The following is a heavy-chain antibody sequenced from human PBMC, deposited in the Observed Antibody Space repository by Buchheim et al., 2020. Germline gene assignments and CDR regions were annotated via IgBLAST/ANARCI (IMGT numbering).Heavy chain of an antibody. J-gene: IGHJ6*02. V-gene: IGHV4-34*01. D-gene: IGHD1-26*01. CDR2: INPSGST. CDR3: AGRYSGSYYGLYYYYYGMDV. Sequence: QVQLQQWGAGLLKPSETLSLTCAVYGGSFSGYYWCWIRQPPGKGLEWIGEINPSGSTNYNPSLTSRVTISVEPTQNQFSLKLSAVTAADTAVYYCAGRYSGSYYGLYYYYYGMDVWGQGTT. CDR1: GGSFSGYY.